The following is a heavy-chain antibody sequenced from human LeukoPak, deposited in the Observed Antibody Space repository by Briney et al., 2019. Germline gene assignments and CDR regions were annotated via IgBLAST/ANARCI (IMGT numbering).Heavy chain of an antibody. CDR1: GGSISSYY. D-gene: IGHD1-26*01. CDR3: ARRGDNWFDP. Sequence: KASETLSLTCTVSGGSISSYYWSWIRQPPGKGLEWIGYIYYSGSTNYNPSLKSRVTISVDTSKNQFSLKLSSVTAADTAVYYCARRGDNWFDPWGQGTLVTVSS. CDR2: IYYSGST. J-gene: IGHJ5*02. V-gene: IGHV4-59*08.